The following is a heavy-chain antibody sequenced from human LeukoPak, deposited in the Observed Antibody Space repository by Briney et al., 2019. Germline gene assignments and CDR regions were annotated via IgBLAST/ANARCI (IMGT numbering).Heavy chain of an antibody. D-gene: IGHD3-10*01. CDR2: ISGSGGST. CDR3: AKDWVLSMVRGVITPR. CDR1: GFTFSSYA. Sequence: PGGSLRLSCAASGFTFSSYAMSWVRQAPGKGLEWVSAISGSGGSTYYADSVKGRFTISRDNSKNTLYLQMNSLRAEDTAVYYCAKDWVLSMVRGVITPRWGQGILVTVSS. V-gene: IGHV3-23*01. J-gene: IGHJ4*02.